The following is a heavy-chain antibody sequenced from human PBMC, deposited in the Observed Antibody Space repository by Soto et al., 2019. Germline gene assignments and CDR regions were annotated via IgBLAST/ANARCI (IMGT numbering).Heavy chain of an antibody. V-gene: IGHV3-74*01. J-gene: IGHJ4*02. D-gene: IGHD2-8*01. CDR3: ARDDVYSIPLDS. CDR1: GFTLSDYC. Sequence: GGSLRLSCAASGFTLSDYCIHWVRQAPLRVLLLLSYISPDVGDTTYAASVKGLFGMFRYGADNTLYLQMNNLRAYYTALYYCARDDVYSIPLDSRGQGTLVTVST. CDR2: ISPDVGDT.